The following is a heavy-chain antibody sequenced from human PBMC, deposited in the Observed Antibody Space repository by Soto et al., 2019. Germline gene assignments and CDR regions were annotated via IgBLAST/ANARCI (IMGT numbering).Heavy chain of an antibody. CDR2: INHSGST. Sequence: SETLSLTCAVYGGSFSGYYWSWIRQPPGKGLEWIGEINHSGSTNYNPSLKSRVTISVDTSKNQFSLKLSSVTAADTAVYYCACGEESQDGLGDYYYGMDVWGQGTTVTVSS. D-gene: IGHD3-16*01. J-gene: IGHJ6*02. CDR1: GGSFSGYY. V-gene: IGHV4-34*01. CDR3: ACGEESQDGLGDYYYGMDV.